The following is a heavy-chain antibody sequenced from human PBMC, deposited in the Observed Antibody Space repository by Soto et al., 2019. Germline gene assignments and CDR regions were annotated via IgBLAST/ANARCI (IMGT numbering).Heavy chain of an antibody. Sequence: ASVRVSCKASGNLFIHQSIHSVRQAPGQRLEWMGWINADNGYTKYSEKFQGRVTITWDTSATTAYMDLSRLNSEDTAMYYCVRGKEAGIWFDPWGQGTLVTVSS. V-gene: IGHV1-3*01. CDR1: GNLFIHQS. J-gene: IGHJ5*02. CDR2: INADNGYT. D-gene: IGHD1-26*01. CDR3: VRGKEAGIWFDP.